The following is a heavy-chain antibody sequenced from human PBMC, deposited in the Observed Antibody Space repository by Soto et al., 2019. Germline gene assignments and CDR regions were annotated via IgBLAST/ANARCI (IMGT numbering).Heavy chain of an antibody. D-gene: IGHD1-26*01. CDR1: GGTFSSYA. Sequence: QVQLVQSGAEVKKPGSSVKVSCKASGGTFSSYAISWVRQAPGQGLEWMGGIIPIFGTANYAQKFQDRVTITADESTSTAYMELSSLRSEDTAVYYCARGAVGAKSGRVYHFDYWGQGTLVTVSS. V-gene: IGHV1-69*01. CDR2: IIPIFGTA. CDR3: ARGAVGAKSGRVYHFDY. J-gene: IGHJ4*02.